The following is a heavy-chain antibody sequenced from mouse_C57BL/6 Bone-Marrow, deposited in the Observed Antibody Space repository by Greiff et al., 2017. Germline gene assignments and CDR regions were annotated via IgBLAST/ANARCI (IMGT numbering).Heavy chain of an antibody. V-gene: IGHV1-82*01. CDR2: IYPGDGDT. CDR3: ARDGGYWYFDV. CDR1: GYAFSSSW. D-gene: IGHD2-3*01. Sequence: VNVVESGPELVKPGASVKISCKASGYAFSSSWMNWVKQRPGKGLEWIGRIYPGDGDTNYNGKFKGKATLTADKSSSTAYMQLSSLTSEDSAVYFCARDGGYWYFDVWGTGTTVTVSS. J-gene: IGHJ1*03.